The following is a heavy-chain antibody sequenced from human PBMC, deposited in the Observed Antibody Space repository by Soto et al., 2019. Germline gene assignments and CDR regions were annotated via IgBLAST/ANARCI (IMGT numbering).Heavy chain of an antibody. CDR3: ARPYYDFWSGSQFLQLGP. Sequence: SVKVSCKASGYTFTGYYMHWVRQAPGQGLEWMGWINPNSGGTNYAQKFQGRVTMTRDTPISTAYMELSRLRSDDTAVYYCARPYYDFWSGSQFLQLGPWGQGTLVTVSS. CDR1: GYTFTGYY. CDR2: INPNSGGT. V-gene: IGHV1-2*02. J-gene: IGHJ5*02. D-gene: IGHD3-3*01.